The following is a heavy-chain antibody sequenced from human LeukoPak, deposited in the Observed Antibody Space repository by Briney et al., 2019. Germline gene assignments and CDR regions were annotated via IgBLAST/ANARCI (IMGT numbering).Heavy chain of an antibody. V-gene: IGHV3-20*04. CDR2: INWNGGST. D-gene: IGHD3-10*01. J-gene: IGHJ6*03. CDR1: GFTFDDYA. Sequence: GGSLRLSCAASGFTFDDYAMHWVRQAPGKGLEWVSGINWNGGSTGYADSVKGRFTISRDNAKNSLYLQMNSLRAEDTALYYCARTGRGVYYYGSGSYQISYYYMDVWGKGTTVTVSS. CDR3: ARTGRGVYYYGSGSYQISYYYMDV.